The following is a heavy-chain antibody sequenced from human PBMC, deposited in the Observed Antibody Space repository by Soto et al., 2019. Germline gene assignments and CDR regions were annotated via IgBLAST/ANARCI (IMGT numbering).Heavy chain of an antibody. Sequence: QVQLVQSGAEVKKPGSSVKVSCKASGGTFSSYAISWVRQAPGQGLEWMGAIIPIFGTVNYAQKFQGRVTITADESTSTAYMELSSLRSEDTAVYYCARGNHRWLQLWYFDLWGRGTLVTVSS. CDR2: IIPIFGTV. V-gene: IGHV1-69*12. J-gene: IGHJ2*01. CDR3: ARGNHRWLQLWYFDL. D-gene: IGHD5-12*01. CDR1: GGTFSSYA.